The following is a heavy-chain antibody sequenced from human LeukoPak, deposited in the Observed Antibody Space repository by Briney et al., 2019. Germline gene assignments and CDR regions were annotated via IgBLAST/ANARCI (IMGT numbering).Heavy chain of an antibody. Sequence: SETLSLTCTVSGGSISSYYWSWIRQPPGKGLEWIGYIYYSGSTNYNPSLKSRVTISVDTSKNQFSLKLSSVTAADTAVYYCARGKEMQYCSGGSCQEYYFDYRGQGTLVTVSS. J-gene: IGHJ4*02. CDR2: IYYSGST. V-gene: IGHV4-59*01. D-gene: IGHD2-15*01. CDR1: GGSISSYY. CDR3: ARGKEMQYCSGGSCQEYYFDY.